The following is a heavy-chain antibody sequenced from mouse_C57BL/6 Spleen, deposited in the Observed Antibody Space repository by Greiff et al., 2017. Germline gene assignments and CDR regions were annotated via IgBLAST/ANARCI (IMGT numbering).Heavy chain of an antibody. V-gene: IGHV1-4*01. CDR3: ARSGPSFDY. J-gene: IGHJ2*01. CDR1: GYTFPSYT. Sequence: QVQLQQSGAELARPGASVKMSCKASGYTFPSYTMHWVKQRPGQGLEWIGYINPSSGYTKYNQKFKDKATLTADKSSSTAYMQLSSLTSEDSAVYYCARSGPSFDYWGQGTTLTVSS. CDR2: INPSSGYT.